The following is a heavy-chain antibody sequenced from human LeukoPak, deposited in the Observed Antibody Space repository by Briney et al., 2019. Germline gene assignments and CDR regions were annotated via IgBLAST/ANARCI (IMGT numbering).Heavy chain of an antibody. CDR2: ISSSSSYI. CDR1: GFTFSSYS. CDR3: ARDQEDSSSWYSYFDY. V-gene: IGHV3-21*01. D-gene: IGHD6-13*01. J-gene: IGHJ4*02. Sequence: PGGSLRLSCAASGFTFSSYSMNWVRQAPGKGLEWVSSISSSSSYIYYADSVKGRFTISRDNAKNSLYLQMNSLRAEDTAVYYCARDQEDSSSWYSYFDYWGQGTLVTVSS.